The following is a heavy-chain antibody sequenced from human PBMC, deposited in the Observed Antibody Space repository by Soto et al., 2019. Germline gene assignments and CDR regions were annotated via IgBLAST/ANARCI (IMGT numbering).Heavy chain of an antibody. CDR3: AKNLVKFEY. CDR1: GLSFSSYA. Sequence: PGGSLRLSCAASGLSFSSYAMSWVRQAPGKGLEWVSGISDSGGSPYYADSVKGRFTISRDNSNNRLYLQMNSLRAEDTAVYYCAKNLVKFEYWGQGTLVTVSS. D-gene: IGHD3-22*01. V-gene: IGHV3-23*01. CDR2: ISDSGGSP. J-gene: IGHJ4*02.